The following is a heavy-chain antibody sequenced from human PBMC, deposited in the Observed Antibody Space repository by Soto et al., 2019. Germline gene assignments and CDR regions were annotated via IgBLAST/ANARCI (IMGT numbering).Heavy chain of an antibody. CDR2: IWYDGSNK. J-gene: IGHJ4*02. V-gene: IGHV3-33*01. CDR3: ARASSGGSCYPPGVY. CDR1: GFTFSSYG. Sequence: PGGSLRLSCAASGFTFSSYGMHWVRQAPGKGLEWVAVIWYDGSNKYYADSVKGRFTISRDNSKNTLYLQMNSLRAEDTAVYYCARASSGGSCYPPGVYWGQGTLVTVSS. D-gene: IGHD2-15*01.